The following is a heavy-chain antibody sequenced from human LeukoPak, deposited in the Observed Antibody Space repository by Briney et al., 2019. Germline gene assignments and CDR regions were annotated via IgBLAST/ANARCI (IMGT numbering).Heavy chain of an antibody. J-gene: IGHJ4*02. CDR3: ARRGLVVVPL. CDR1: GGSVSSSSSY. CDR2: IYCGGTT. Sequence: PSETLSLTCTVSGGSVSSSSSYWVWVRQPPGKGLEWIGSIYCGGTTHYNPSLKSRVTVSVDTSKNHFSLEMTSVTAADTAVYYCARRGLVVVPLWGQGTLVTVSS. D-gene: IGHD2-21*01. V-gene: IGHV4-39*02.